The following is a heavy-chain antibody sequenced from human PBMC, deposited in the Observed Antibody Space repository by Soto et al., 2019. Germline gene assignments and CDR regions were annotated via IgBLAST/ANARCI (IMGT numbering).Heavy chain of an antibody. CDR1: GGSISSYY. CDR2: IYYSGST. D-gene: IGHD3-3*01. J-gene: IGHJ5*02. Sequence: SETLSLTCTVSGGSISSYYWSWIRRPPGKGLEWIGYIYYSGSTNYNPSLKSRVTISVDTSKNQFSLKLSSVTAADTVVYYCARAPVTIFGELYWFDPWGQGTLVTVSS. V-gene: IGHV4-59*01. CDR3: ARAPVTIFGELYWFDP.